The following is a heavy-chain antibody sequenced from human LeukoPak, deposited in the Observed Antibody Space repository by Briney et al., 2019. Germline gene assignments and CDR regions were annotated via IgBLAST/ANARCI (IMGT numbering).Heavy chain of an antibody. V-gene: IGHV4-4*07. J-gene: IGHJ2*01. D-gene: IGHD2-2*01. Sequence: SETLSLTCTVSGGSMNSYYWSWIRQPAGKGVEWIGRIYGSGNTLYNPSLKSRVTMSVDTSKNQFSLKLSSVTAADTAVYYCARGRAAILYWYFDLWGRGTLVTVSS. CDR2: IYGSGNT. CDR3: ARGRAAILYWYFDL. CDR1: GGSMNSYY.